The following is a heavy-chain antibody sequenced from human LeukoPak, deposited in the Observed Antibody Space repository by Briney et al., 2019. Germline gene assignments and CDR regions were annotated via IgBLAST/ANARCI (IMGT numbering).Heavy chain of an antibody. CDR1: GGSFSGYY. CDR3: ARVPDDYYDSSGHYSRYWYFDL. D-gene: IGHD3-22*01. Sequence: SETLSLTCAVYGGSFSGYYWSWIRQPPGKGLEWIGEINHSGSTNYNPSLKSRVTISVDTSKNQFSLKLSSVTAADTAVYYCARVPDDYYDSSGHYSRYWYFDLWGRGTLVTVSS. J-gene: IGHJ2*01. V-gene: IGHV4-34*01. CDR2: INHSGST.